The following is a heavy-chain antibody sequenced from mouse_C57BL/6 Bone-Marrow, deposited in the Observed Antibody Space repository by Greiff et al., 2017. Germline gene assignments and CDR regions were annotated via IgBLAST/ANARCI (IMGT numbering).Heavy chain of an antibody. Sequence: EVQLQQSGTVLARPGASVKLSCKTSGYTFTSYWMHWVKQRPGQGLEWIGAIYPGNSDTSYNKTFKGKDKLTAVTSASTAYMELSSLTNEDSAVYYCAKPICYDYDRGIFAYWGQGTLVTVSA. J-gene: IGHJ3*01. D-gene: IGHD2-4*01. CDR2: IYPGNSDT. CDR1: GYTFTSYW. V-gene: IGHV1-5*01. CDR3: AKPICYDYDRGIFAY.